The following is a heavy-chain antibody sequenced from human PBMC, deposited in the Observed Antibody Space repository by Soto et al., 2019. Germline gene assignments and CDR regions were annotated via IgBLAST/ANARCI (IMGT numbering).Heavy chain of an antibody. V-gene: IGHV3-30-3*01. D-gene: IGHD2-15*01. CDR3: ARGDSGGTLGYFDY. Sequence: QVQLVESGGGVVQPGRSLRLSCAASGFSFNSFAMHWVRQAPGKGLEWVAVISYDGSNKYYADSVKGRFTISRDNSKNTLALQMNSLRDDDTGVYYCARGDSGGTLGYFDYWGQGTLVTVSA. J-gene: IGHJ4*02. CDR2: ISYDGSNK. CDR1: GFSFNSFA.